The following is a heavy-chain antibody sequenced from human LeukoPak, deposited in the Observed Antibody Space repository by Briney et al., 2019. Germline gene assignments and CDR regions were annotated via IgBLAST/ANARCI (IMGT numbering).Heavy chain of an antibody. J-gene: IGHJ4*02. Sequence: GGSLRLACAASGFTFSSYAVSWVRQAPGKGLEWVSAISGSGGGTYYADSVKGRFTISRDNSKNTLYLQMNSLSSEDTAVYYCAKTTTGYSSGRYPGWPVDYWGQGTLVTVSS. D-gene: IGHD6-19*01. CDR1: GFTFSSYA. V-gene: IGHV3-23*01. CDR3: AKTTTGYSSGRYPGWPVDY. CDR2: ISGSGGGT.